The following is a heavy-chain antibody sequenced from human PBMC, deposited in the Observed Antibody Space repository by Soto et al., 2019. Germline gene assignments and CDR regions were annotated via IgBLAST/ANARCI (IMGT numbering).Heavy chain of an antibody. D-gene: IGHD4-4*01. V-gene: IGHV4-39*02. CDR3: ARLPTGYPNWFDP. CDR2: VHYTGTT. J-gene: IGHJ5*02. CDR1: GGSISTNSCH. Sequence: SETLSLTCIVSGGSISTNSCHWGWIRQPPGKGLEWIGNVHYTGTTYYNPSLESRVTMSVDTSKNHFSLNLSSATAADTAVYYCARLPTGYPNWFDPWGHGALVTV.